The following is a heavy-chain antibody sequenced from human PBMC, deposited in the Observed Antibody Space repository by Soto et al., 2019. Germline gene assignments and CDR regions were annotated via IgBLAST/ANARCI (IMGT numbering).Heavy chain of an antibody. D-gene: IGHD5-12*01. CDR2: LSRGGGST. CDR3: ARDGQYRTDGFDI. Sequence: EAQLLESGGELIQPGGSLRLSCAASGFTYSSHGMSWVRQAPGKGLEWIAGLSRGGGSTYYADSVKGRFNISRDNSKNTLDLIMNSLRVEDTALYYCARDGQYRTDGFDIWGQGTMVTVSS. J-gene: IGHJ3*02. V-gene: IGHV3-23*01. CDR1: GFTYSSHG.